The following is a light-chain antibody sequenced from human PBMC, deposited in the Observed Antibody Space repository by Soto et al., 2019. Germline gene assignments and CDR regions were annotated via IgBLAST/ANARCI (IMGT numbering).Light chain of an antibody. V-gene: IGKV1-39*01. J-gene: IGKJ2*01. CDR3: QQSFSTPYT. CDR1: RTFSKY. CDR2: GIS. Sequence: DIQMTQSPSSLSASVGDRVTIACRASRTFSKYLNWYQHKPGQAPKLLIYGISTLHIGVPSRFNGSGSGTDFTLTISSLQIEDVATYYCQQSFSTPYTFGQGTNLEI.